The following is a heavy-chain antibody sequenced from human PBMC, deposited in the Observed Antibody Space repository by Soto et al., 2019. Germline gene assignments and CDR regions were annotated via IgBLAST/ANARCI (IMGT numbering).Heavy chain of an antibody. J-gene: IGHJ4*02. CDR2: IYYSGST. D-gene: IGHD5-12*01. CDR3: ARDLPSSGPPGY. CDR1: GGSIRSGGYY. Sequence: TLSLTFTVSGGSIRSGGYYWSWSRQHPGKGLGGIAYIYYSGSTYYNPSLKSRVTISVDTSKNHFSLKLSSVTAADTAVYYSARDLPSSGPPGYWGQGTLVTVSS. V-gene: IGHV4-31*03.